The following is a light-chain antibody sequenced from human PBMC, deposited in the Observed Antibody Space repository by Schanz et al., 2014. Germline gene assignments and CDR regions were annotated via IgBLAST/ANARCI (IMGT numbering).Light chain of an antibody. CDR1: QSVSTY. V-gene: IGKV3-20*01. CDR3: QQYGSSPPT. J-gene: IGKJ1*01. CDR2: DAY. Sequence: EIVLTQSPATLSLSPGERATLSCRASQSVSTYLAWYQQKPGQAPRLVIHDAYIRATGIPARFSGSGSGTDFTLTITRLEPEDFAVYYCQQYGSSPPTFGQGTKVEIK.